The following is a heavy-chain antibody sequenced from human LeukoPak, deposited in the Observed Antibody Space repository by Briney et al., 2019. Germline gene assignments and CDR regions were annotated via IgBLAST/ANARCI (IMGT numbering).Heavy chain of an antibody. Sequence: SETLSLTCTVSGYSISSGYYWGWIRQPPGEGLEWIGTIYHSGSTYYNPYLKSRVTISVDTCKNQFSLRLSSLTAADTAVYYCARGIVVVPGQLDYWGQGTLVTVSS. CDR1: GYSISSGYY. D-gene: IGHD2-2*01. CDR2: IYHSGST. V-gene: IGHV4-38-2*02. J-gene: IGHJ4*02. CDR3: ARGIVVVPGQLDY.